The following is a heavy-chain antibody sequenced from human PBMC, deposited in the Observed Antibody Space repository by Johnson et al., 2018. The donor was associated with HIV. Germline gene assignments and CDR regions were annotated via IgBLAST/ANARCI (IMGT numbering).Heavy chain of an antibody. Sequence: VQLVESGGGVVQPGRSLRLSCAASGFTFSSYWMSWVRQAPGKGLEWVANIKQDGSEKYYVDSVKGRFTISRDNAKNTMYLQMNSLRAEDTAVYYCAKSPGKDHGGNSGGIDIWGQGTMVTVSS. J-gene: IGHJ3*02. CDR1: GFTFSSYW. CDR3: AKSPGKDHGGNSGGIDI. V-gene: IGHV3-7*02. CDR2: IKQDGSEK. D-gene: IGHD4-23*01.